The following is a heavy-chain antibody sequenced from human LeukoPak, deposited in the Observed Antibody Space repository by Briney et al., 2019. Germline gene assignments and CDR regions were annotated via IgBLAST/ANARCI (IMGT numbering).Heavy chain of an antibody. CDR2: IYHSGST. CDR3: ARDPFDY. CDR1: GYSISSGYY. V-gene: IGHV4-38-2*02. J-gene: IGHJ4*02. Sequence: SETLSLTCAVSGYSISSGYYWGWIRQPPGKGLGWIGGIYHSGSTYYNPSLRSRVTLSVDTSKNQFSLQLSSVTAADTAVYYCARDPFDYWGQGTLVTVSS.